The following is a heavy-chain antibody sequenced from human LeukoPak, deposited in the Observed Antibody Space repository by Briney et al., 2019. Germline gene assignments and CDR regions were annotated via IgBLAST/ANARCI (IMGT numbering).Heavy chain of an antibody. CDR1: GYTFTGYY. CDR3: ARALDYGDYVGGY. CDR2: INPNSGGT. Sequence: ASVKVSCKASGYTFTGYYMHWVRQAPGQGLEWMGWINPNSGGTNYAQKFQGRVTLTRDTSISTAYMELSRLRSEDTAVYYCARALDYGDYVGGYWGEGTLVTVSS. V-gene: IGHV1-2*02. J-gene: IGHJ4*02. D-gene: IGHD4-17*01.